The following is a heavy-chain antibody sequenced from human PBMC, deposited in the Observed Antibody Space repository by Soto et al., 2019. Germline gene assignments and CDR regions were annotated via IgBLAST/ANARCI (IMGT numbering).Heavy chain of an antibody. CDR2: IYYSGST. Sequence: SETLSLTCTVSGGSISSYYWSWIRQPPGKGLEWIGYIYYSGSTNYNPSLKSRVTISVDTSKNQFSLKLSSVTAADTAVYYCARVRFERKVYYYYYYMDVWGKGTTVTVSS. J-gene: IGHJ6*03. V-gene: IGHV4-59*01. CDR1: GGSISSYY. D-gene: IGHD3-3*01. CDR3: ARVRFERKVYYYYYYMDV.